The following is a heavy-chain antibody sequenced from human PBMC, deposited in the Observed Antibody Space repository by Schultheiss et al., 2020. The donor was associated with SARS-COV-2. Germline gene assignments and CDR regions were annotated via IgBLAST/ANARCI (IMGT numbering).Heavy chain of an antibody. V-gene: IGHV4-39*07. Sequence: SETLSLTCSVSGGSISSGGYYWSWIRQHPGKGLEWIGEINHSGSTYYNPSLKSRVTISVDTSKNQFSLKLSSVTAADTAVYYCARSYSKYYYYYGMDVWGQGTTVTVSS. CDR3: ARSYSKYYYYYGMDV. CDR1: GGSISSGGYY. J-gene: IGHJ6*02. D-gene: IGHD2-21*01. CDR2: INHSGST.